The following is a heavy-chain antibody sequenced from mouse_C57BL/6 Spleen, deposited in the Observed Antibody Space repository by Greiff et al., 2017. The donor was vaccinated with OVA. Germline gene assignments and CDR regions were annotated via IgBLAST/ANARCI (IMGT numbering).Heavy chain of an antibody. V-gene: IGHV1-82*01. CDR1: GYAFSGSW. J-gene: IGHJ3*01. CDR2: IYPGDGVT. Sequence: QVQLKESGPELVKPGASVKISCKASGYAFSGSWMHWVKQRPGKGLEWIGRIYPGDGVTNYNGKFKGKATLTADKSSSTAYMELSSLTSGDSAVYCCARGDYGSTAVDEAGWGTGTPVTVAA. D-gene: IGHD1-1*01. CDR3: ARGDYGSTAVDEAG.